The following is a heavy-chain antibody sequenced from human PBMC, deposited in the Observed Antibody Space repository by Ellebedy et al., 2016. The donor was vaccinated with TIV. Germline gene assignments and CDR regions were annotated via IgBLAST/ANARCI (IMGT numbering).Heavy chain of an antibody. Sequence: AASVKVSCKASGYTFTSYGISWVRQAPGQGLEWMGGIIPTFGTANYAQKFQGRVTITADESTSTAYMELSSLRSEDTAVYYCAREKDYDIGAFDIWGQGTMVTVSS. J-gene: IGHJ3*02. CDR2: IIPTFGTA. D-gene: IGHD3-9*01. CDR1: GYTFTSYG. V-gene: IGHV1-69*13. CDR3: AREKDYDIGAFDI.